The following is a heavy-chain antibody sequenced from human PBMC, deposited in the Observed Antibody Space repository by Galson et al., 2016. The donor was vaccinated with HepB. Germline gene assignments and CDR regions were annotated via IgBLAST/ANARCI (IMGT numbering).Heavy chain of an antibody. CDR3: AKSGFFGELDK. J-gene: IGHJ4*02. D-gene: IGHD3-10*01. Sequence: SLRLSCAASGFPFSTYGMSWVRQAPGKGLEWVSGISGSGGRTSYEDSVRGRFTISRDNSKNTLFLRMNSVGVEDTAVYFCAKSGFFGELDKWGQGTGVTVSS. CDR2: ISGSGGRT. CDR1: GFPFSTYG. V-gene: IGHV3-23*01.